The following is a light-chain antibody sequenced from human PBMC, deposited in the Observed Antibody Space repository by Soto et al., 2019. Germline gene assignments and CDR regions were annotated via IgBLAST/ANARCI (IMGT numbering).Light chain of an antibody. CDR2: GAS. J-gene: IGKJ1*01. Sequence: EIEMTQSPATLYLSQGERATLSCRASQSLGGNLAWYQQKPGQAPRLLIYGASNRATGIPDRFSGSGSGTDFTLTISRLEPEDFAVYYCQQYGVSSWTFGQGTMVDIK. CDR1: QSLGGN. V-gene: IGKV3-20*01. CDR3: QQYGVSSWT.